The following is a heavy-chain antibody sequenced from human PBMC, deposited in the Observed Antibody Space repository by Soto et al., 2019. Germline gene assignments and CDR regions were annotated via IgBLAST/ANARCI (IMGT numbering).Heavy chain of an antibody. CDR1: GGTFSSYA. D-gene: IGHD3-22*01. CDR3: ARVSGSGSLPA. J-gene: IGHJ5*02. V-gene: IGHV1-69*13. CDR2: IIPIFGTA. Sequence: APVKVSCKASGGTFSSYAISWVRQAPRQGLEWMGGIIPIFGTANYAQKFQGRVTITADESTSTAYMELSSLRSEDTAVYYCARVSGSGSLPALGQGTLVIVSS.